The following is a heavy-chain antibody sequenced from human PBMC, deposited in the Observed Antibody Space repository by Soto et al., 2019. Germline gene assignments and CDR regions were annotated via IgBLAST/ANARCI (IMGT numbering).Heavy chain of an antibody. CDR2: ISSSSYI. CDR1: GFTFSSYS. V-gene: IGHV3-21*01. D-gene: IGHD6-13*01. CDR3: ARDSPAGRAFDI. J-gene: IGHJ3*02. Sequence: GGSLRLSCAASGFTFSSYSMNWVRQAPGKGLEWVSSISSSSYIYYADSVKGRFTISRDNAKNSLYLQMNSLRAEDTAVYYCARDSPAGRAFDIWGQGTMVTVS.